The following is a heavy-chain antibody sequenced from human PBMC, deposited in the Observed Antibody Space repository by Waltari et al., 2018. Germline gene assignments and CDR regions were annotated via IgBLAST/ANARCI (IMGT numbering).Heavy chain of an antibody. Sequence: QVQLQQWGAGLLKPSETLSLTCAVYGGSFSDYYWTWLRQPPGKGLEWIGEINHPVGVNYNPSLKIRLTISVDTSKSQFSLKLTSVTAADTAVYYCARRVLFTRAVVFAATRPSGGMDVWGQGTTVTVSS. V-gene: IGHV4-34*01. CDR2: INHPVGV. CDR1: GGSFSDYY. D-gene: IGHD2-2*01. CDR3: ARRVLFTRAVVFAATRPSGGMDV. J-gene: IGHJ6*02.